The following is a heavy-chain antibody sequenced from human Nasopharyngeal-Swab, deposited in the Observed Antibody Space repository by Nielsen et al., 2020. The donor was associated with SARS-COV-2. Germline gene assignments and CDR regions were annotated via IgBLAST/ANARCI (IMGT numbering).Heavy chain of an antibody. CDR3: ARTYYYDSSGYSSLDY. J-gene: IGHJ4*02. V-gene: IGHV2-70*01. D-gene: IGHD3-22*01. CDR1: GFPLPPSGMY. Sequence: SGPPLAKPTQIFTLPCSFSGFPLPPSGMYVTWIRQPPGKALEWLALIDWDDDKYYSTSLKTRLTISKDTSKNQVVLTMTNMDPVDTATYYCARTYYYDSSGYSSLDYWGQGTLVTVSS. CDR2: IDWDDDK.